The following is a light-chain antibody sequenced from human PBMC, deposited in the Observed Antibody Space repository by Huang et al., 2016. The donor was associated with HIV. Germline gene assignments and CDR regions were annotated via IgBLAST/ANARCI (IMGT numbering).Light chain of an antibody. CDR3: QQRSKWPLT. CDR1: QSIVTS. J-gene: IGKJ4*01. Sequence: EIVLTQSPVTLSLSPGDRATLSCRASQSIVTSLAWYQQKSGQAPRLLIYDGSNRAAGVPARFSASGSETDFTLTIASLDPDDFAIYHCQQRSKWPLTFGGGTKVEMK. CDR2: DGS. V-gene: IGKV3-11*01.